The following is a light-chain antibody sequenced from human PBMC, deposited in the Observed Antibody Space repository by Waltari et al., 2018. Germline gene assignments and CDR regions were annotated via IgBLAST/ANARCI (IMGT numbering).Light chain of an antibody. J-gene: IGKJ3*01. V-gene: IGKV3-20*01. Sequence: EFVLTQSPGTLSLSPGERATLSCRASQTVSSNYLACYQPRPGQAPRPLIYGASSRATGIPDRFSGSGSGTDFTLTISRLEPEDFAVYYCQQYGSSFRTFGPGTKVDIK. CDR2: GAS. CDR1: QTVSSNY. CDR3: QQYGSSFRT.